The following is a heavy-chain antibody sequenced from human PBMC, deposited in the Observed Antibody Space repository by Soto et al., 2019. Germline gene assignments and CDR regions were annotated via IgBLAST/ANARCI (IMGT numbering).Heavy chain of an antibody. V-gene: IGHV3-15*01. Sequence: VQLVESGGGLVKPGGSLRLSCAASGFTFNNAWMSWVRQAPGKGLEWVGRVKSKTEGGTVDYAAPVKGRFSISRDDSTNTLYVQLNSLKTEDTAVYYGAAISGHSSVWLDHWGQGTLVTVSS. D-gene: IGHD3-22*01. CDR3: AAISGHSSVWLDH. CDR1: GFTFNNAW. CDR2: VKSKTEGGTV. J-gene: IGHJ5*02.